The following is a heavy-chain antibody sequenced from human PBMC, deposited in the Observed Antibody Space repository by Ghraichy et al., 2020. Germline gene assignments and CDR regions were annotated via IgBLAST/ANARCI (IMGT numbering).Heavy chain of an antibody. CDR2: ISTSGGNT. CDR3: AKRGSSSVISSHGMDV. D-gene: IGHD6-6*01. Sequence: GGSLRLSCASSGFTFNTYAMSWVRQAPGKGLEWVSGISTSGGNTYYADSVKGRFTISRDNSKNTLYLKMNSLRVEDTAVYYCAKRGSSSVISSHGMDVWGQGTTVTVSS. CDR1: GFTFNTYA. J-gene: IGHJ6*02. V-gene: IGHV3-23*01.